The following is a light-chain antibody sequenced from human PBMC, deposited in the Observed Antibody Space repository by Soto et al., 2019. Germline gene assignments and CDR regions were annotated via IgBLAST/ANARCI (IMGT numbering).Light chain of an antibody. CDR2: SNN. J-gene: IGLJ1*01. Sequence: QSVLTQPPSASGTPGQRVTISCSGSSSNIGSNTVNWYQQLPGTAPKLLIYSNNQRPSGVPDRFSGSKSGTSASLAISGLQSEDEADYYCISYTSGTSPYVFGTGTKLTVL. CDR1: SSNIGSNT. V-gene: IGLV1-44*01. CDR3: ISYTSGTSPYV.